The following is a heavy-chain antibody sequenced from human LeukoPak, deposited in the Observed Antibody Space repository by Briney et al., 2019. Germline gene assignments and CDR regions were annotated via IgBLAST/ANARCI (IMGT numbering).Heavy chain of an antibody. J-gene: IGHJ4*02. V-gene: IGHV3-43*02. CDR3: AKESGKFDY. CDR1: GLPIADFA. CDR2: ISGDGAST. Sequence: PGGSLRLSCVASGLPIADFAMHWVRQAPGKGLEWVSLISGDGASTFYADSVKGRFSISRDNSKNSLYLEMNSLRTEDAAMYYCAKESGKFDYWGQGTLVAVSS.